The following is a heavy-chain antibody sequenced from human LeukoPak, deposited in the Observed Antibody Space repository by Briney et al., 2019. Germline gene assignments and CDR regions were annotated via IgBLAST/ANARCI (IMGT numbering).Heavy chain of an antibody. Sequence: GGSLRLSCAASGFTFSNYWMSWVRQAPGKGLEWVANIRQDGSDKFYVDSVKGRFTISRDNAQNSLYLQMNSLRAEDTAVYYCARGRPGIAVADCFDYWGQGTLVTVSS. CDR2: IRQDGSDK. V-gene: IGHV3-7*01. CDR3: ARGRPGIAVADCFDY. CDR1: GFTFSNYW. D-gene: IGHD6-19*01. J-gene: IGHJ4*02.